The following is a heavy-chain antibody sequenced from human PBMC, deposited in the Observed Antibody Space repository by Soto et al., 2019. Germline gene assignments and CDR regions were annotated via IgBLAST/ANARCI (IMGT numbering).Heavy chain of an antibody. Sequence: ASVKVSCKASGYTFTGYGISWVRQAPGQGLEWMGWISAYNGNTNYAQNLQGRFTMTTDTSTSTAYVELRSLRSDDTAVFFCARTDIELIPAGNPFDYWGQGTLVTVSS. CDR2: ISAYNGNT. CDR3: ARTDIELIPAGNPFDY. J-gene: IGHJ4*02. CDR1: GYTFTGYG. D-gene: IGHD2-2*01. V-gene: IGHV1-18*01.